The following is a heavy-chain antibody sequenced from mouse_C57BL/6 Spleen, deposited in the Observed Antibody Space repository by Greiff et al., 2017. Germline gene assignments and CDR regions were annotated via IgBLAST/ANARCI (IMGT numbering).Heavy chain of an antibody. Sequence: QVQLQQSGAELVKPGASVKLSCKASGYTFTEYTIHWVKQRSGQGLEWIGWFYPGSGSIKYNENFKDKATLTADKSASTVYMELSRLTSEDSAVYFCARHEAGGLTWTHYFDYWGQGTTLTASS. J-gene: IGHJ2*01. D-gene: IGHD4-1*01. CDR3: ARHEAGGLTWTHYFDY. V-gene: IGHV1-62-2*01. CDR1: GYTFTEYT. CDR2: FYPGSGSI.